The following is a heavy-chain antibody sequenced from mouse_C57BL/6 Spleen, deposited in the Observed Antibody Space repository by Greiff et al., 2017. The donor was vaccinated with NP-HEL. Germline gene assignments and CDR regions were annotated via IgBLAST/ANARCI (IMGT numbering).Heavy chain of an antibody. CDR2: INPNNGGT. V-gene: IGHV1-26*01. J-gene: IGHJ3*01. CDR3: ARLDYDYAY. CDR1: GYTFTDYY. Sequence: VQLQQPGAELVKPGASVKLSCKASGYTFTDYYMNWVKQSHGKSLEWIGDINPNNGGTSYNQKFKGKATLTVDKSSSTAYMELRSLTSEDSAVYYCARLDYDYAYWGQGTLVTVSA. D-gene: IGHD2-4*01.